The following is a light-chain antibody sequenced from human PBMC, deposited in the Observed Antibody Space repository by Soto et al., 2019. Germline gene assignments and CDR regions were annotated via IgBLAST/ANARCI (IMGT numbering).Light chain of an antibody. J-gene: IGKJ5*01. Sequence: EVVLTQSPATLSLSPGERATLSCGASQTVRSDYVAWYRQAPGLAPRLLIHYASHRAPGIPDRFRGSGSGTDFTLTISGLEPEDSGMYYCQQYGSLPMSTFGQGTRLEIK. CDR2: YAS. CDR1: QTVRSDY. V-gene: IGKV3D-20*01. CDR3: QQYGSLPMST.